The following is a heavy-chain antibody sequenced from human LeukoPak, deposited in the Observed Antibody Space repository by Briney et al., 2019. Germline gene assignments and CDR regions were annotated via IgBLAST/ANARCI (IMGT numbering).Heavy chain of an antibody. CDR2: ISYDGSNK. D-gene: IGHD2-21*02. Sequence: GGSLRLSCAASGFTFSSYGMHWVRQAPGKGLGWVAVISYDGSNKYYADSVKGRFTISRDNSKNTLYLQMNSLRAEDTAVYYCAKAQNAYCGGDCYAFDIWGQGTMVTVSS. CDR1: GFTFSSYG. J-gene: IGHJ3*02. V-gene: IGHV3-30*18. CDR3: AKAQNAYCGGDCYAFDI.